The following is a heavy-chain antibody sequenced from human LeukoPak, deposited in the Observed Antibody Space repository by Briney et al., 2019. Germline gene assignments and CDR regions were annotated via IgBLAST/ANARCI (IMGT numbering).Heavy chain of an antibody. CDR2: ISSSSSYI. Sequence: GGSLRLSCAASGFTFSSYSMNWVRQAPGKGLEWVSSISSSSSYIYYADSVKGRFTISRDNAKNSLYLQMNSLRAEDTAVYYCARSTIFGVVIVWYFDLWGRGTLVTVSS. CDR3: ARSTIFGVVIVWYFDL. CDR1: GFTFSSYS. D-gene: IGHD3-3*01. J-gene: IGHJ2*01. V-gene: IGHV3-21*01.